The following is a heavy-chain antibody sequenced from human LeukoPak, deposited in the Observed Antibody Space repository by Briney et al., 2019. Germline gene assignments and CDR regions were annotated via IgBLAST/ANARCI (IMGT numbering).Heavy chain of an antibody. J-gene: IGHJ4*02. CDR3: VRDTSVGAAYFDF. Sequence: GGSLRLSCAASRFRFSSHGMHWVRQAPGKGLEWVAFIRYDGSDKYYADSVTGRFTISRDNSKNILSLQMTSLRPDDTAVYFCVRDTSVGAAYFDFWGQGALVAVSS. CDR1: RFRFSSHG. V-gene: IGHV3-30*02. CDR2: IRYDGSDK. D-gene: IGHD3-3*01.